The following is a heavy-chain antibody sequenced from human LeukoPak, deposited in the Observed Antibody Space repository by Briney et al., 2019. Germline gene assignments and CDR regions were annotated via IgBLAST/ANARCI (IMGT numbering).Heavy chain of an antibody. J-gene: IGHJ5*02. CDR2: IYYSGST. CDR1: GGSISSYY. D-gene: IGHD6-19*01. V-gene: IGHV4-59*12. Sequence: SETLSLTCTVSGGSISSYYWSWIRQPPGKGLEWIGYIYYSGSTNYNPSLKSRVTISVDKSKNQFSLKLSSVTAADTAVYYCARVLSSSGWYRRDNWFDPWGQGTLVTVSS. CDR3: ARVLSSSGWYRRDNWFDP.